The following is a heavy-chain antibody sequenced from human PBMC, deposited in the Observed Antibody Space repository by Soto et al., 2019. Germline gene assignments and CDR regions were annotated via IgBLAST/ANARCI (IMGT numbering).Heavy chain of an antibody. Sequence: EVQLLGSGGGLVQPGGSLRLSCAASGFTFSSYAMSWVRQAPGKGLEWVSAISGSGVSTYYADSVKGRFTISRDNSKNTLYLQMNSLRAEVTAVYYCAKEHHYSSSWSEFDYWGQGTLVTVSS. J-gene: IGHJ4*02. D-gene: IGHD6-13*01. CDR3: AKEHHYSSSWSEFDY. CDR1: GFTFSSYA. CDR2: ISGSGVST. V-gene: IGHV3-23*01.